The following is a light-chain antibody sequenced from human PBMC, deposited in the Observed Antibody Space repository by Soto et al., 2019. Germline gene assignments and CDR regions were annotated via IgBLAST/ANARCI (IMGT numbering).Light chain of an antibody. CDR3: QQYYGTPRT. Sequence: DIVMTQSPDSLAVSLGGWATINCKSSQSVLYSSNNKNYLAWYQQKPGQPPKLLIYGASTRESGVPDRFSGSGSGTDFTLTISRLQAEHVAVYYCQQYYGTPRTFGQGTKVEIK. CDR1: QSVLYSSNNKNY. J-gene: IGKJ1*01. CDR2: GAS. V-gene: IGKV4-1*01.